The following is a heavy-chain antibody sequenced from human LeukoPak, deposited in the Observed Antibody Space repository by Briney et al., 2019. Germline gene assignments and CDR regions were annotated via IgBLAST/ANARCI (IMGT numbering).Heavy chain of an antibody. Sequence: ASVKVSCKASGYTFTSYYMHWVRQAPGQELEWMGIINPSGGSTSYAQKFQGRVTMTRDTSTSTVYMELSSLRSEDTAVYYCARDQRYYDSSGHFDYWGQGTLVTVSS. CDR1: GYTFTSYY. J-gene: IGHJ4*02. CDR3: ARDQRYYDSSGHFDY. V-gene: IGHV1-46*01. D-gene: IGHD3-22*01. CDR2: INPSGGST.